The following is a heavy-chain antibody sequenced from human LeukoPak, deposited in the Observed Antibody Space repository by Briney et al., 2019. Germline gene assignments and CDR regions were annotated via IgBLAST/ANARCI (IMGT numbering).Heavy chain of an antibody. Sequence: GGSLRLSCAASGFTFSSYSMNWVRQAPGKGLEWVSSISSSSSYIYYADSVKGRFTISRDNAKNSLYLQMNSLRAEDTAVYYCARDQGPTYYYGSGSVNDAFDIWGQGTMVTVSS. D-gene: IGHD3-10*01. V-gene: IGHV3-21*01. CDR1: GFTFSSYS. CDR3: ARDQGPTYYYGSGSVNDAFDI. CDR2: ISSSSSYI. J-gene: IGHJ3*02.